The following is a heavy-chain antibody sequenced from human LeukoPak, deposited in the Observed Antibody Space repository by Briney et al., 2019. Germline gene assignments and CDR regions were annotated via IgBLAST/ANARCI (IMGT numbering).Heavy chain of an antibody. CDR3: ARLIGDRTIYDY. CDR1: GFTFRTYW. Sequence: GGSLRLSCAASGFTFRTYWMSWVRQAPGKGLEWVASINQGGSETYYVESVKGRFTISRDNAMNSFFLQMSSLRAEDTAVYYCARLIGDRTIYDYWGQGTLVTVSS. J-gene: IGHJ4*02. D-gene: IGHD6-6*01. V-gene: IGHV3-7*01. CDR2: INQGGSET.